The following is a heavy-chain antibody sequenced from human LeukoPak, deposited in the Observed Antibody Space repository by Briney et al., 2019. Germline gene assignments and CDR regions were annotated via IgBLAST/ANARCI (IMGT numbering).Heavy chain of an antibody. V-gene: IGHV4-39*01. Sequence: SETLSLTCTVSGVFISSSNYYWDWIRQPPGKGLEWIGSIYYSGNTYYNPSLKGRVTISVDTSKNQFSLKLTSVTAADTAVYYCARRGSLHSPANPWGQGTLVTVSS. D-gene: IGHD4-23*01. J-gene: IGHJ5*02. CDR3: ARRGSLHSPANP. CDR1: GVFISSSNYY. CDR2: IYYSGNT.